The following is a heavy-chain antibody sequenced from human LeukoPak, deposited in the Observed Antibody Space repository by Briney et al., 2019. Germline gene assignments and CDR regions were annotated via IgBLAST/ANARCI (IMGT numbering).Heavy chain of an antibody. D-gene: IGHD3-10*01. J-gene: IGHJ4*02. Sequence: GASVKVSCKASGYTFTSYDINWVRQTTGQGLEWMGWMNPNSGNTGYAQKFQGRVTITGNTSLTTAYMELGSLRSEDTAVYYCAGRQYGSGSPLCYWGQGTLVTVSS. V-gene: IGHV1-8*01. CDR3: AGRQYGSGSPLCY. CDR2: MNPNSGNT. CDR1: GYTFTSYD.